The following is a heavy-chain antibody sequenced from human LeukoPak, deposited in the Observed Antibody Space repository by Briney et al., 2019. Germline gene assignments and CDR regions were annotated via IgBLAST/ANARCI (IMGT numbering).Heavy chain of an antibody. CDR2: IYYSGST. CDR3: ARSEGVVAASRRKTNWFDP. J-gene: IGHJ5*02. CDR1: GGSISSYY. V-gene: IGHV4-59*01. D-gene: IGHD2-15*01. Sequence: SETLSLTCTVSGGSISSYYWSWIRQPPGKGLEWIGYIYYSGSTNYNPSLKSRVTISVDTSKNQFSLKLSSVTAADTAVYYCARSEGVVAASRRKTNWFDPWGQGTLVTVSS.